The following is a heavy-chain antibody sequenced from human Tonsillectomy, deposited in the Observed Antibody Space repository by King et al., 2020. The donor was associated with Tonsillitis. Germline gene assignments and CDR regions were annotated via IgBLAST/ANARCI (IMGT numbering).Heavy chain of an antibody. D-gene: IGHD5-18*01. V-gene: IGHV5-51*03. J-gene: IGHJ5*02. CDR1: GYSFSSYW. Sequence: VQLVQSGAEGKKPGESLKISCKGSGYSFSSYWIGWVRQMPGKGLEWMGVIYPGDSDTGYYPSFQGQVTISADKSISTAYLQLGSLKASDTAIYYCATQAMALGGWFDPWGQGTLVTVSS. CDR2: IYPGDSDT. CDR3: ATQAMALGGWFDP.